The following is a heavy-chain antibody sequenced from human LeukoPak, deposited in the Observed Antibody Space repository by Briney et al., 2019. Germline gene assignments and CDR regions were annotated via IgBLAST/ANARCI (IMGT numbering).Heavy chain of an antibody. V-gene: IGHV3-48*04. J-gene: IGHJ4*02. Sequence: GGSLRLSCAASGFTFSSYSMNWVRQAPGKGLEWVSYISSSSSTIYYADSVKGRFTISRDNAKNSLYLQMNSLRAEDTAVYYCARDSGYVWEDHEYWGQGTLVTVSS. CDR3: ARDSGYVWEDHEY. D-gene: IGHD5-12*01. CDR1: GFTFSSYS. CDR2: ISSSSSTI.